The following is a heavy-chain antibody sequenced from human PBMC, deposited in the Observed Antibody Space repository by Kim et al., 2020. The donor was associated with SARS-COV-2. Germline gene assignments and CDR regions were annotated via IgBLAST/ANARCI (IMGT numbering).Heavy chain of an antibody. Sequence: GGSLRLSCAASGFTFSSYSMNWVRQAPGKGLEWVSSISSSSSYIYYADSVKGRFTISRDNAKNSLYLQMNSLRAEDTAVYYCARGLGYSYGGEGLYFDYWGQGTLVTVSS. CDR1: GFTFSSYS. D-gene: IGHD5-18*01. CDR3: ARGLGYSYGGEGLYFDY. CDR2: ISSSSSYI. J-gene: IGHJ4*02. V-gene: IGHV3-21*01.